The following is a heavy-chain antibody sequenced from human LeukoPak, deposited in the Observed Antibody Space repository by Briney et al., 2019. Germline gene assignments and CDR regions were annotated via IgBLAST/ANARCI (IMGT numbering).Heavy chain of an antibody. CDR2: INHSGST. Sequence: PSETLSLTCTVSDGSITSNVYYWGWIRQPPGKGLEYMGSINHSGSTHCHPSLKSRVTISVDTSKNQFSLKLSPVTAADTAVYFCAREVCTGGHCSDAFDIWGQGTMVTVSS. CDR1: DGSITSNVYY. V-gene: IGHV4-39*02. D-gene: IGHD2-8*02. J-gene: IGHJ3*02. CDR3: AREVCTGGHCSDAFDI.